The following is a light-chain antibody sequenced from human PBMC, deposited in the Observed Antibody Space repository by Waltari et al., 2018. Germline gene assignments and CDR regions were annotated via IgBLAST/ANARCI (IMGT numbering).Light chain of an antibody. V-gene: IGKV3-20*01. CDR1: QSVTNSY. J-gene: IGKJ2*01. CDR3: QQYDSSSYT. CDR2: GAS. Sequence: EIVLTQSPGTLSLSPGERATLSCSASQSVTNSYLAWYQQKSGQAPRILIYGASNRATGIPDRFSGSGSGTDFTLTISRLEPEDFALYYCQQYDSSSYTFGQGTKLEIK.